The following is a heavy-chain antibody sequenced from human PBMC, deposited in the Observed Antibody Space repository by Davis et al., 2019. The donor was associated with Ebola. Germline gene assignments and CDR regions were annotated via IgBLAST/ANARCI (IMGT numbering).Heavy chain of an antibody. V-gene: IGHV1-8*01. Sequence: ASVKVSCKASGYTFTSYDINWVRQATGQGLEWMGWMNPNSGNTGYAQKFQGRVTMTRNTSISTAYMELSSLRSEDTAVYYCARPPCTSCSMDVWGQGTTVTVSS. CDR1: GYTFTSYD. D-gene: IGHD2-2*01. CDR2: MNPNSGNT. CDR3: ARPPCTSCSMDV. J-gene: IGHJ6*02.